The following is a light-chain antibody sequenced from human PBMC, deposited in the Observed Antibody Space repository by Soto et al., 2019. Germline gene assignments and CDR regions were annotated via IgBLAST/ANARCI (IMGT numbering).Light chain of an antibody. Sequence: EIVMTQSPGTLSLSPGERATLSCRARQSVSTNLAWYQQIPGQAPRLLIYGASTRATGIPARFSGSGSGTEFTLAISSLQSEDFAVYYCQHYNDWPQTFGLGTKVEIK. CDR3: QHYNDWPQT. CDR2: GAS. J-gene: IGKJ1*01. V-gene: IGKV3-15*01. CDR1: QSVSTN.